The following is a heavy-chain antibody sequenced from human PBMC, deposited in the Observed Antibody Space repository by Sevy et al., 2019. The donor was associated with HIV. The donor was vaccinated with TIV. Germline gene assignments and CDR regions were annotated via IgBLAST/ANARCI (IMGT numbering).Heavy chain of an antibody. CDR3: TTGDPYNRYGYMRPYFFDY. CDR1: GFTFTNTW. J-gene: IGHJ4*02. Sequence: GGSLRLSCAASGFTFTNTWMSWVRQAPGKGLEWVGRIKSKTDGGTGDYAAPVKGRFSISRDDSKNTLYLQMNSLKTEVTAVYYCTTGDPYNRYGYMRPYFFDYWGQGTLVTVSS. CDR2: IKSKTDGGTG. V-gene: IGHV3-15*01. D-gene: IGHD5-18*01.